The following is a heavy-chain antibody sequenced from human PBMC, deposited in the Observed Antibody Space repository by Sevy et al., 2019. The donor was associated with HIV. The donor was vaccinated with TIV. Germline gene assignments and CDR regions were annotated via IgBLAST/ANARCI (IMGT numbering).Heavy chain of an antibody. Sequence: GGSLRLSCAASGFTFSSYSMNCVRQAPGKGLEWVSSISSSSSYIYYADSVKGRFTISRDNAKNSLYLQMNSLRAEDTAVYYCARDSLSSSWYGVLDPWGQGTLVTVSS. D-gene: IGHD6-13*01. CDR1: GFTFSSYS. CDR3: ARDSLSSSWYGVLDP. V-gene: IGHV3-21*01. J-gene: IGHJ5*02. CDR2: ISSSSSYI.